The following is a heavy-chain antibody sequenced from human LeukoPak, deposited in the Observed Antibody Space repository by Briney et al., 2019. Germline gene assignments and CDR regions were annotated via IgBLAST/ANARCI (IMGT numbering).Heavy chain of an antibody. CDR3: ARFQVTGTYRFDY. Sequence: SGPTLVNPTQTLTLTCSFSGFSLTTNGVGVGWIRQPPAKALEWLAVIYWNDDKHSSPFLKSRLTITKDAAKEQVVHTVTNMDPVDTATYYCARFQVTGTYRFDYWGQGTLVTVSS. CDR1: GFSLTTNGVG. J-gene: IGHJ4*02. V-gene: IGHV2-5*01. CDR2: IYWNDDK. D-gene: IGHD1-7*01.